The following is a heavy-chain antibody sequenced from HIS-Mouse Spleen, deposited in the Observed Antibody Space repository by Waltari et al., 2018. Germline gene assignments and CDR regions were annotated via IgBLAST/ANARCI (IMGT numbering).Heavy chain of an antibody. CDR3: ARGKGSSSWYYFDY. Sequence: QVQLQQWGAGLLKPSETLSLTCAVYGGSFSGYYWSWIRQPPGKGLEWIGEINHSGSTNYNPSLKGRVTISVDTSKNQFSLKLSSVTAADTAVYYWARGKGSSSWYYFDYWGQGTLVTVSS. V-gene: IGHV4-34*01. CDR1: GGSFSGYY. J-gene: IGHJ4*02. CDR2: INHSGST. D-gene: IGHD6-13*01.